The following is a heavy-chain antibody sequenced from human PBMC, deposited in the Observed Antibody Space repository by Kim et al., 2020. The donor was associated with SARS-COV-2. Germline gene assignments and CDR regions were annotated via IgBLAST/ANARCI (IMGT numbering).Heavy chain of an antibody. J-gene: IGHJ4*02. Sequence: SETLSLTRTVSGGSLSSFYWSWIRQPPGKGLEWIGYIYSSGGTNYNPSLKSRVTISVDTSKNQFSLKLNSVTAADTAVYYCARHLAYYYDSSGYKTYFDYWGQGTLVTVSS. V-gene: IGHV4-59*08. CDR2: IYSSGGT. CDR1: GGSLSSFY. CDR3: ARHLAYYYDSSGYKTYFDY. D-gene: IGHD3-22*01.